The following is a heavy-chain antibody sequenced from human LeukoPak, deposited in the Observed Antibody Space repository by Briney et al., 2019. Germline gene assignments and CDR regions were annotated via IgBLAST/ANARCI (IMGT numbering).Heavy chain of an antibody. Sequence: PGGSLRLSCAASGFTFSSYSMNWVRQAPGKGLEWVSSISSSSSYIYYADSVKGRFTISRDNAKNSLYLQMNSLRAEDTAVYYCARRYGSGSYYPKPFDYWGQGTLVTVSS. CDR2: ISSSSSYI. J-gene: IGHJ4*02. V-gene: IGHV3-21*01. CDR1: GFTFSSYS. CDR3: ARRYGSGSYYPKPFDY. D-gene: IGHD3-10*01.